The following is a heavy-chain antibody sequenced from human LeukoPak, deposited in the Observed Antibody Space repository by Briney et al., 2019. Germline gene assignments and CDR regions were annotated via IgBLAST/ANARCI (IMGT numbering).Heavy chain of an antibody. J-gene: IGHJ6*03. CDR2: IYYSGST. CDR1: GGSISSGDYY. D-gene: IGHD2-8*01. Sequence: SETLSLTCTVSGGSISSGDYYWSWIRQPPGKGLEWIGYIYYSGSTYYNPSLKSRVTISVDTSKNQFSLKLSSVTAADTAVYYCARAPGYCTNGVCSPYYYYYYMDVWGKGTTVTVSS. CDR3: ARAPGYCTNGVCSPYYYYYYMDV. V-gene: IGHV4-30-4*08.